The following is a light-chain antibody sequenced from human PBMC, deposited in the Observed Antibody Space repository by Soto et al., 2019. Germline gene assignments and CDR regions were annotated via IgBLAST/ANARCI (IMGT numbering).Light chain of an antibody. Sequence: AIRMTQSPSSLSASTGDRVTITCRASQGISSYLAWYQQKPWKAPKLLIYAASTLQSGVPSRFSVSGSVTDFTLTISCLQSEDFATYYCQQYYSYPLTFGGGTKVEIK. CDR3: QQYYSYPLT. CDR2: AAS. CDR1: QGISSY. J-gene: IGKJ4*01. V-gene: IGKV1-8*01.